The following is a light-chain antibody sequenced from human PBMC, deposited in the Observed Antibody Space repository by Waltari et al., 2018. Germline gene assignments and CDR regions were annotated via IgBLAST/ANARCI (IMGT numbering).Light chain of an antibody. V-gene: IGKV3-20*01. CDR2: GTS. CDR3: LQYHVSPLT. CDR1: QSVTTNS. J-gene: IGKJ4*01. Sequence: ELVLTQSPATLSLSPGERATLSCRASQSVTTNSLAWYQQKPGQAPRFLIYGTSNRAPGIPDMFSGSGSGTDFTLTISRLEPGDFAVYYCLQYHVSPLTFGGGTKVEIK.